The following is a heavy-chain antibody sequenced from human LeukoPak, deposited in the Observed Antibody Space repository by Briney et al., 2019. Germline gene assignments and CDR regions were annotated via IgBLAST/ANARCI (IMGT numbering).Heavy chain of an antibody. CDR2: ISGSGDNT. V-gene: IGHV3-23*01. CDR1: GFTFSSYA. D-gene: IGHD3-10*01. Sequence: GGSLRLSCAASGFTFSSYAMSWVRQAPGKGLEWVSGISGSGDNTYYADSVKGRFTISRDNSKNTLYLQMNSLRAEDTAVYYCAKGEGNYYGSGSPWTFDYWGQGTLVTVSS. CDR3: AKGEGNYYGSGSPWTFDY. J-gene: IGHJ4*02.